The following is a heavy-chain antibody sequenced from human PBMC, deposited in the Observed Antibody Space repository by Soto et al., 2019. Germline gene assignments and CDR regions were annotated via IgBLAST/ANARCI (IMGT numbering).Heavy chain of an antibody. CDR2: ITPSGGST. J-gene: IGHJ3*02. Sequence: GGSLRLSCTTSEFPFSNYAMSWVRQAPEKGLEWVSGITPSGGSTYYADSVKGRFTISRDNSKNTLYLQMNSLRAEDTAIYYCAKERVVWQILGGFDIWGQGTMVTVSS. V-gene: IGHV3-23*01. D-gene: IGHD3-3*01. CDR1: EFPFSNYA. CDR3: AKERVVWQILGGFDI.